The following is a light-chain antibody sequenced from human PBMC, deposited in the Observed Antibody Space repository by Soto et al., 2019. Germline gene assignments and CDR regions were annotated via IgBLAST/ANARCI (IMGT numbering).Light chain of an antibody. CDR2: DTS. Sequence: EIVLTQSPATLSLSPGERETLSCRVSQSVSCNLAWYQQKPGQAPRLLIYDTSNKATGIPAMFSGSGSGKEFTLTISSLEHEDCTNYYCQQSSNSTFHTFSGGTKVEIK. CDR3: QQSSNSTFHT. J-gene: IGKJ4*02. CDR1: QSVSCN. V-gene: IGKV3-11*01.